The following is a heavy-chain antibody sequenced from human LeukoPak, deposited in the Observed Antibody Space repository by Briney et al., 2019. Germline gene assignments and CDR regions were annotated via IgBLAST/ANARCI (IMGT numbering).Heavy chain of an antibody. Sequence: PSETLSLTCAVYGGSFSGYYWNWIRQPPGKGLEWIGEINHRGSTKYNPSLKSRVTISVDTSKNQFSLKLSSVTAADTAVYYCARIGSGSFHTVDYWGQGTLVTVSS. CDR2: INHRGST. CDR1: GGSFSGYY. V-gene: IGHV4-34*01. D-gene: IGHD1-26*01. J-gene: IGHJ4*02. CDR3: ARIGSGSFHTVDY.